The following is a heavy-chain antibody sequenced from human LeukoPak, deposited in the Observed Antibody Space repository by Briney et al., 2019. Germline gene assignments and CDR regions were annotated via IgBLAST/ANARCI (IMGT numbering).Heavy chain of an antibody. CDR2: ISSDGSNK. V-gene: IGHV3-30*03. D-gene: IGHD3-22*01. J-gene: IGHJ4*02. Sequence: AGGSLRLSCAASRFTFSSYGMHWVRQAPGKGLEWVAVISSDGSNKYYADSVKSRFTISRDNSKNTLYLQMNSLRVEDTAVYYCARSNYYYDSSGLYWGQGTLVTVSS. CDR1: RFTFSSYG. CDR3: ARSNYYYDSSGLY.